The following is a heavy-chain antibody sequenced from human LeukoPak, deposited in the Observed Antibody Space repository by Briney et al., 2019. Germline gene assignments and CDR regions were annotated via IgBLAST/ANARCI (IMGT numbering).Heavy chain of an antibody. J-gene: IGHJ4*02. CDR1: GGSINSYY. V-gene: IGHV4-59*07. CDR2: IYYSGST. CDR3: ARGQGGSGYYY. D-gene: IGHD3-22*01. Sequence: PADPLTLPCTISGGSINSYYWIWLRQPPGKGLEWIGYIYYSGSTNYNPSLKSRVAISVDTSKNQFSLRLTSVTAADTAVYYCARGQGGSGYYYWGQGTLVTVSS.